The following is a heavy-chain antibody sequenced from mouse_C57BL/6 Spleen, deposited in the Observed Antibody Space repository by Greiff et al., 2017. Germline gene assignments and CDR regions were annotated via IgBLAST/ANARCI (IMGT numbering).Heavy chain of an antibody. V-gene: IGHV1-42*01. CDR3: ARETGRRNWYFDV. CDR2: INPSTGGT. J-gene: IGHJ1*03. CDR1: GYSFTGYY. Sequence: EVQLQQSGPELVKPGASVKISCKASGYSFTGYYMNWVKQSPEKSLEWIGEINPSTGGTTYNQKFKAKATLNVDKSSSTAYMQLQSLTSEDSEVYYCARETGRRNWYFDVWGTGTTVTVSS.